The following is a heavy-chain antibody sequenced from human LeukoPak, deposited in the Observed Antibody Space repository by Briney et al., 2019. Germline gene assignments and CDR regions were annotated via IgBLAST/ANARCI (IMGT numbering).Heavy chain of an antibody. CDR3: AKWQYYVSGDDY. Sequence: PGGSLRLSCAGSGFIFSTYGMSWVRQAPNKGLEWLSTISGSGDSTYYADSVKGRFTISRDNSKNTLFLQMNSLRAEDTAIYYCAKWQYYVSGDDYWGQGILVTVSS. V-gene: IGHV3-23*01. J-gene: IGHJ4*02. CDR1: GFIFSTYG. D-gene: IGHD3-10*01. CDR2: ISGSGDST.